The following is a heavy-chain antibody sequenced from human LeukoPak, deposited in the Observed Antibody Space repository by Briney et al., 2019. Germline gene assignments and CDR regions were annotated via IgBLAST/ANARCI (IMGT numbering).Heavy chain of an antibody. CDR3: ARDRVEASPHY. Sequence: PGGSLRLSCAASGFIFSDYYMSWIRQAPGKGLEWVSYITSSSSHTNYADSVKGRFTISRDNAKNSLYLQMNSLRADDTAVYYCARDRVEASPHYWGQGTLVTVSS. J-gene: IGHJ4*02. V-gene: IGHV3-11*05. CDR1: GFIFSDYY. D-gene: IGHD1-26*01. CDR2: ITSSSSHT.